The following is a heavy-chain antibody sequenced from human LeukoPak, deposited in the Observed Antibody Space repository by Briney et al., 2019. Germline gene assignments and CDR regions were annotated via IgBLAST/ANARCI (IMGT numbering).Heavy chain of an antibody. J-gene: IGHJ4*02. V-gene: IGHV3-73*01. Sequence: GGSLILSCAASGFTFSGSALHWVRQASGKGLEWVGRIRSTANGYATAYAASVKGSFTISRDDSKNTAYLQMDSLKTEDTAVYYCTGNYYGSGSYADFDYWGQGTLVTVSS. CDR1: GFTFSGSA. D-gene: IGHD3-10*01. CDR3: TGNYYGSGSYADFDY. CDR2: IRSTANGYAT.